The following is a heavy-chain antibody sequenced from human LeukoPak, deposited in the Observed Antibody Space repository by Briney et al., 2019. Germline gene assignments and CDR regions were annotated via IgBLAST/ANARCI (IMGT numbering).Heavy chain of an antibody. V-gene: IGHV3-23*01. CDR1: GFTFSSYA. Sequence: GGSLRLSCAASGFTFSSYAMSWVRQAPGKGLEWVSTISVTGISTFYADSVKGRFTISRDNSKSTLYVQMNTLRAEDTAVYYCTRGARVVGATTIDYWGPGTLVTVSS. D-gene: IGHD1-26*01. J-gene: IGHJ4*02. CDR2: ISVTGIST. CDR3: TRGARVVGATTIDY.